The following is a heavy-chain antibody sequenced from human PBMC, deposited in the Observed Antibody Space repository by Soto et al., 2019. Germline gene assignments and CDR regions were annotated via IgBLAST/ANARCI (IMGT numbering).Heavy chain of an antibody. J-gene: IGHJ4*02. CDR2: IYHSGST. V-gene: IGHV4-4*02. CDR3: ARLGYDILTGYSRDFDY. CDR1: GGSISSSNW. D-gene: IGHD3-9*01. Sequence: PSETLSLTCAVSGGSISSSNWWSWVRQPPGKGLEWIGEIYHSGSTNYNPSLKSRVTISVDKSKNQFSLKLSSVTAADTAVYYCARLGYDILTGYSRDFDYWGQGTLVTSPQ.